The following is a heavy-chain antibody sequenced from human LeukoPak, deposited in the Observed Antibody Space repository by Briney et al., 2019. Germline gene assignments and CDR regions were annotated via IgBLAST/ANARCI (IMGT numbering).Heavy chain of an antibody. D-gene: IGHD5-12*01. CDR2: IKRDGSEK. V-gene: IGHV3-7*03. CDR1: GFTFSSYG. J-gene: IGHJ4*02. Sequence: PGRSLRLSCAASGFTFSSYGMHWVRQAPGKGLEWVANIKRDGSEKYYVDSVKGRFTISRDNAKNSLYLQMNSLRAEDTAVYYCARGPYSGYGYWGQGTLVTVSS. CDR3: ARGPYSGYGY.